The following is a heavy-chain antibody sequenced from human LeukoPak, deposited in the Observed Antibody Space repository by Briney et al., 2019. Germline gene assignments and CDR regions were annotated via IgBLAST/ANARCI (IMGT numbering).Heavy chain of an antibody. Sequence: PGGSLRLPCAASGFTFSSYSMNWVRQAPGKGLEWVSSISSSSSYIYYADSVKGRFTISRENAKNSLYLQMNSLRAGDTAVYYCARAGYSSSWYSRYFDLWGRGTLVTVSS. CDR3: ARAGYSSSWYSRYFDL. D-gene: IGHD6-13*01. V-gene: IGHV3-21*01. CDR2: ISSSSSYI. J-gene: IGHJ2*01. CDR1: GFTFSSYS.